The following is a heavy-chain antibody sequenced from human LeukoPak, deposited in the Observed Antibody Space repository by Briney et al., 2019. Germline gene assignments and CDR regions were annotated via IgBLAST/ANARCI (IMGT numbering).Heavy chain of an antibody. V-gene: IGHV3-23*01. Sequence: GGSLRLSCAASGFTFSSYAMTWVRQAPGKGLEWVSAMNGRGLTTYHADSVKGRLTISRDNSKNTLYLHMNNLGAEDTAVYYCAKAHDNCGGDCSPLDYNDFWGQGTLVTVSS. CDR2: MNGRGLTT. CDR3: AKAHDNCGGDCSPLDYNDF. J-gene: IGHJ4*02. CDR1: GFTFSSYA. D-gene: IGHD2-21*02.